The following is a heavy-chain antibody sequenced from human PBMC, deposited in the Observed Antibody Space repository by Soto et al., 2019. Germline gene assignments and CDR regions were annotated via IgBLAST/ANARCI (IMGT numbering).Heavy chain of an antibody. J-gene: IGHJ4*02. CDR1: GFTFSSYG. V-gene: IGHV3-30*18. CDR2: ISYDGSNK. Sequence: GESLKISCAASGFTFSSYGMHWVRQAPGKGLEWVAVISYDGSNKYYADSVKGRFTISRDNSKNTLYLQMNSLRAEDTAVYYCAKGDLIVATPTPLIDYWGQGTLVTVSS. CDR3: AKGDLIVATPTPLIDY. D-gene: IGHD5-12*01.